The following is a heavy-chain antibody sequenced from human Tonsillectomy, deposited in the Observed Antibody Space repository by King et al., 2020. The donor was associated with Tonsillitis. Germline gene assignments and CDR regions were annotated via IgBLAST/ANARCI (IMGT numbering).Heavy chain of an antibody. J-gene: IGHJ6*02. CDR1: GVTFSNYA. D-gene: IGHD5-18*01. V-gene: IGHV1-69*01. CDR2: IIPIFDTA. CDR3: ARESVDTAMRNYYYYGMDV. Sequence: VQLVESGAEVKKPGSSVKVSCKASGVTFSNYAIIWVRQAPGQGLEWMGGIIPIFDTANHAQKFQGRVTITADESTSTAYMELSSLRSEDTAVYYCARESVDTAMRNYYYYGMDVWGQGTTVTVSS.